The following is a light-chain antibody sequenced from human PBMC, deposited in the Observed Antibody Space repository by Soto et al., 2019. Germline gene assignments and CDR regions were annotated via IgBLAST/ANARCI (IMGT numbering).Light chain of an antibody. V-gene: IGKV3-20*01. J-gene: IGKJ4*01. Sequence: EILLTQSPGTLSLSPGERATLSCRASQSVSSSYLAWYQQKPGQAPRLLIYGASSRATGIPARFSGSGSGTDFTLTISRLEPEDFAVYYCQQFSSYPLTFGGGTKVDIK. CDR1: QSVSSSY. CDR3: QQFSSYPLT. CDR2: GAS.